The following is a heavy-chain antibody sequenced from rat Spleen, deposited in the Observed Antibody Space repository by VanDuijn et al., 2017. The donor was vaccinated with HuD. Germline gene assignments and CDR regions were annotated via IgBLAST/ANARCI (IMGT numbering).Heavy chain of an antibody. D-gene: IGHD1-12*01. Sequence: QVQLKESGPGLVQPSQTLSLTCTVSGFSLSSYGVIWVRQPPGKGLEWMGGIWGDGSTDYNSTLKSRLSISRDTSKSQVFLKMNSLKTDDTAIYFCTTPFVTMPTTSHYFDYWGPGVVVTVSS. J-gene: IGHJ2*01. CDR2: IWGDGST. V-gene: IGHV2-13*01. CDR3: TTPFVTMPTTSHYFDY. CDR1: GFSLSSYG.